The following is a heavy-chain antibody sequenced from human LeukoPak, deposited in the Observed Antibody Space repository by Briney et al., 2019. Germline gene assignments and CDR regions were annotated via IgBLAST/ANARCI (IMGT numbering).Heavy chain of an antibody. CDR1: GFTVSSNY. J-gene: IGHJ4*02. CDR3: ARGGNSSWDY. Sequence: GGSLRLSCAASGFTVSSNYMSWVRQAPGKGLEWVANIKPDGSEKYYVDSLKGRFTISRDNAKNSLYLQMNSLRVEGTAVYYCARGGNSSWDYWGQGALVTVSS. D-gene: IGHD6-6*01. CDR2: IKPDGSEK. V-gene: IGHV3-7*01.